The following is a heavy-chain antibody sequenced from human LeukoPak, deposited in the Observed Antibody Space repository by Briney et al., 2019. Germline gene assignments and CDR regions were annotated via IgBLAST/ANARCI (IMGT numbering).Heavy chain of an antibody. Sequence: SETLSLTCTVSGGSISSYYWSWIRQPPGKGLEWIGYIYYSGSTNYNPSLKSRVTISVDTSKNQFSLKLSSVTAADTAVYYCARSARDYYDSSGPVIWGQGTMVTVSS. J-gene: IGHJ3*02. D-gene: IGHD3-22*01. V-gene: IGHV4-59*01. CDR2: IYYSGST. CDR1: GGSISSYY. CDR3: ARSARDYYDSSGPVI.